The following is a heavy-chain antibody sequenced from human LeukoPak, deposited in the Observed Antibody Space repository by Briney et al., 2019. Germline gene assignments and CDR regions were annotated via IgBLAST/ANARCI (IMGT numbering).Heavy chain of an antibody. CDR3: AREVLGYCSACERHYYYYMDV. J-gene: IGHJ6*03. CDR2: IYTSGST. Sequence: SETLSLTCTVSGGSISSYYWSWIRQPPGKGLEWIGYIYTSGSTNYNPSLKSRVTMSVDTSKNQFSLKLSSVTAADTAVYYCAREVLGYCSACERHYYYYMDVWGKGTTVTVSS. V-gene: IGHV4-4*08. D-gene: IGHD2-15*01. CDR1: GGSISSYY.